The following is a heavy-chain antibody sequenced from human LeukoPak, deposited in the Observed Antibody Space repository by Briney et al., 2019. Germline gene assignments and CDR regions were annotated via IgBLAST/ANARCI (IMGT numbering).Heavy chain of an antibody. D-gene: IGHD5-18*01. CDR3: ARDKVLQLSFDY. CDR1: GFTFSSYG. V-gene: IGHV3-33*01. Sequence: GGSLRVSCAASGFTFSSYGMHCVRQAPGKGLEWVALIWYDGSNKYYADSVKGRFTISRDNSKNTLYLQMNSLRAEDTAVYYWARDKVLQLSFDYWGQGALVTVSS. J-gene: IGHJ4*02. CDR2: IWYDGSNK.